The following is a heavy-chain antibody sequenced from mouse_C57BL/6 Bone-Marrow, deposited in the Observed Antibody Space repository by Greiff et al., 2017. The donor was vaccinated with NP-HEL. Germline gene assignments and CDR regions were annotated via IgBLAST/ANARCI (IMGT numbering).Heavy chain of an antibody. J-gene: IGHJ4*01. CDR2: ISSGGSYT. CDR1: GFTFSSYG. D-gene: IGHD1-1*01. Sequence: EVKLMESGGDLVKPGGSLKLSCAASGFTFSSYGMSWVRQTPDKRLEWVATISSGGSYTYYPDSVKGRFTISRDNAKNTLYLQMSSLKSEDTAMYYCARHYYGSKYYYAMDYWGQGTSVTVSS. V-gene: IGHV5-6*01. CDR3: ARHYYGSKYYYAMDY.